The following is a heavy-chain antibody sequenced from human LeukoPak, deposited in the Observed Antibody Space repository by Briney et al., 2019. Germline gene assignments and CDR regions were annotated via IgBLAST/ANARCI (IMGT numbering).Heavy chain of an antibody. D-gene: IGHD3-3*01. CDR1: GDSVSSNSAA. CDR2: TYYRSKWYN. J-gene: IGHJ6*02. V-gene: IGHV6-1*01. Sequence: SQTLSLTCAISGDSVSSNSAAWNWIRQSPLRGLEWLGRTYYRSKWYNDYAVSVKSRITINPDTSKNQFSLQLNSVTPEDTAVYYCARDPITIFGVVQNYYYYYGMDVWGQGTTVTVSS. CDR3: ARDPITIFGVVQNYYYYYGMDV.